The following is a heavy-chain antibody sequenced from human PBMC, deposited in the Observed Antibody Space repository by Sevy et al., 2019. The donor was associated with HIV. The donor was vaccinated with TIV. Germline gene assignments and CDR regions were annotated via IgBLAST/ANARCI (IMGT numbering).Heavy chain of an antibody. V-gene: IGHV3-30*04. CDR3: ARDLISGSYSQSLDY. Sequence: AGSLRLSCAASGFNFGSHAMHWVRQAPGKGLDWVAVISSDGNSQYSADSVKGRFTISRDNSKNTLYLQMDSLRVEDTAVYYCARDLISGSYSQSLDYWGQGTLVTVSS. J-gene: IGHJ4*02. CDR2: ISSDGNSQ. CDR1: GFNFGSHA. D-gene: IGHD1-26*01.